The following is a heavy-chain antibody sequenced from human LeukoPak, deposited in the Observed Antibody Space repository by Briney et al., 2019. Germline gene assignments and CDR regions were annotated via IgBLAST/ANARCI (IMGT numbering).Heavy chain of an antibody. Sequence: SVKVSCTASGGTFSSYAISWVRQAPGQGLEWMGGIIPIFSTANYAQKFQGRVTITADESTSTAYMELSSLRSEDTAVYYCARGPEGEYQLLTFLAYWGQGTLVTVSS. V-gene: IGHV1-69*13. CDR2: IIPIFSTA. D-gene: IGHD2-2*01. CDR3: ARGPEGEYQLLTFLAY. J-gene: IGHJ4*02. CDR1: GGTFSSYA.